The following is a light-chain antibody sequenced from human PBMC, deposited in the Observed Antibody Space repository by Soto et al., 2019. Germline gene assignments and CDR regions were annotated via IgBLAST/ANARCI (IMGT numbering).Light chain of an antibody. Sequence: QAVLTQPPSVSAAPGQKVTISCSGSSSNIENNYVSWYQQLPGRAPKLLIYDNNKRPSGIPDRFSGSKSGTSATLGITGLQTGDEADYYCGTWDTSLSAEVFGGGTKVTVL. V-gene: IGLV1-51*01. CDR3: GTWDTSLSAEV. CDR1: SSNIENNY. J-gene: IGLJ3*02. CDR2: DNN.